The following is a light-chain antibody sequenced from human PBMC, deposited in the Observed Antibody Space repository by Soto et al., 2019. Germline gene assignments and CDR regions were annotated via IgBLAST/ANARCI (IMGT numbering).Light chain of an antibody. CDR3: TSYTRTRNLL. J-gene: IGLJ2*01. V-gene: IGLV2-14*01. CDR2: EVS. CDR1: SSDVGAYNY. Sequence: QSALTQPASVSGSPGQSITISCTGTSSDVGAYNYVSWYQHHPGRAPKLIIFEVSHRPSRVSDRFSGSKSGNTASLTISGLQTEDEADYYCTSYTRTRNLLFGGGTKLTVL.